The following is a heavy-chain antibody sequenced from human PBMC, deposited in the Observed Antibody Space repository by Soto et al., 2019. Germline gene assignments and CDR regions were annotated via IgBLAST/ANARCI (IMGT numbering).Heavy chain of an antibody. J-gene: IGHJ2*01. CDR3: AKEASVPSFGEFWFFDL. V-gene: IGHV3-23*01. CDR1: GFTFNKYG. CDR2: VSGDGETT. D-gene: IGHD3-10*01. Sequence: EVQLLESGGGLVQPGGSLRLSCSGSGFTFNKYGMTWVRQAPGKGLEWVSSVSGDGETTYYADSVRGRFTISRDNSKDTVSVKMKSLRAEDTAVYYCAKEASVPSFGEFWFFDLWGRGTQVTVSS.